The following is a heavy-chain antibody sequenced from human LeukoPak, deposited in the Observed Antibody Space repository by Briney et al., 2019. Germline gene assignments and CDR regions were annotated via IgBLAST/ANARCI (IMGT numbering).Heavy chain of an antibody. CDR1: GYIFTDYH. CDR3: ARGIEVGTDY. CDR2: MSPNSGDT. J-gene: IGHJ4*02. Sequence: ASVEVSCKASGYIFTDYHINWVRQATGQGLEWMGWMSPNSGDTGYAQKFQGRVTMTRDTSISAAYMELSSLTSEDTAVYYCARGIEVGTDYWGQGTLVTVSS. V-gene: IGHV1-8*01. D-gene: IGHD1-1*01.